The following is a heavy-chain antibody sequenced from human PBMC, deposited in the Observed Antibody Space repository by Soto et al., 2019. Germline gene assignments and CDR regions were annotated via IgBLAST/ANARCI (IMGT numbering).Heavy chain of an antibody. CDR2: ISFDGSFK. V-gene: IGHV3-30*03. CDR1: GFIFSSYG. Sequence: QVQLVESGGGVVQPGRSLRLSCAASGFIFSSYGMNWVRRAPGKGLEWVAVISFDGSFKYYADSVKGRFTISRDNSKNTLYLQINSLRTEDTAVYYCATIAAPPAFNIWGQGTMVTVSS. J-gene: IGHJ3*02. D-gene: IGHD6-13*01. CDR3: ATIAAPPAFNI.